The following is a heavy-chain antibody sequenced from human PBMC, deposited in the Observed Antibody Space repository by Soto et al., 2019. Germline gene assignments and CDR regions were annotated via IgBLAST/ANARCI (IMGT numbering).Heavy chain of an antibody. Sequence: EVQLVESGGGLVQPGGSLRLSCAASGFTFSSYSMNWVRQAPGKGLEWVSYISSSSSTMYYADAVKGRFTISRENATNSLYLHMNSLRDADTAVYYCARDQPSYYYDSSGYYSSTYYFDYWGQGTLVTVSS. J-gene: IGHJ4*02. V-gene: IGHV3-48*02. CDR2: ISSSSSTM. CDR3: ARDQPSYYYDSSGYYSSTYYFDY. CDR1: GFTFSSYS. D-gene: IGHD3-22*01.